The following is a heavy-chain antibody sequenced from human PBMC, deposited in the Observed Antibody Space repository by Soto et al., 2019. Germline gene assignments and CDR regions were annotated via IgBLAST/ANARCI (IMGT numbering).Heavy chain of an antibody. CDR3: VRVLKSIGWDNDVFDI. V-gene: IGHV3-23*01. J-gene: IGHJ3*02. D-gene: IGHD6-19*01. CDR2: ISASGATT. Sequence: PGGSLRLSCAASEFTFSSYVMSWVRQAPGKGLEWVSVISASGATTFYADSVEGRFSISKDNAENTLYLQMNNLRADDTAVYYFVRVLKSIGWDNDVFDIWGQGTMVTVSS. CDR1: EFTFSSYV.